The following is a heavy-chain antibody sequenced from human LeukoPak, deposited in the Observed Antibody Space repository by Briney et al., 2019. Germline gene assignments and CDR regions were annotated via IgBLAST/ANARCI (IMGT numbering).Heavy chain of an antibody. CDR2: ISPTGGST. J-gene: IGHJ4*02. D-gene: IGHD6-19*01. CDR1: GYTFIDYY. Sequence: GASVKVSCKASGYTFIDYYMHWVRQAPGQGPECMGLISPTGGSTAYAQKFQGRVTMTRDMSTSTVYMELSSLKSEDTAVYYCARASYSSGWYRLPLDYWGQGTLITVSS. V-gene: IGHV1-46*01. CDR3: ARASYSSGWYRLPLDY.